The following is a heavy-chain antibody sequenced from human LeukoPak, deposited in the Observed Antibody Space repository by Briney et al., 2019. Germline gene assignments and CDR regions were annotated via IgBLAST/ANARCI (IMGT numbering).Heavy chain of an antibody. CDR1: GFTFRSYG. D-gene: IGHD3-9*01. CDR2: IWSDGSQQ. CDR3: AKADSYYDLLTCFDF. V-gene: IGHV3-33*06. Sequence: PGMSLRLSCAASGFTFRSYGMHWVRQAQGKGLEWVAVIWSDGSQQHYADSVKGRFTISRDNPKNTLYLQMNSLRAEDTAVYYCAKADSYYDLLTCFDFWGQGTLVTVSS. J-gene: IGHJ4*02.